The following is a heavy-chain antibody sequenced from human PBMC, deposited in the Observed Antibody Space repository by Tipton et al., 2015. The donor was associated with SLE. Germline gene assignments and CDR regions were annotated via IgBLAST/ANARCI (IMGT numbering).Heavy chain of an antibody. Sequence: SLRLSCAGSGFMFSSYWMNWVRQAPGKGLEWVSSISETGDSTHYADSVKGRFTISRDNSKSTLYLQMSSLRAEDTAAYYCAKQFVDVWGQGTMVIVSS. CDR2: ISETGDST. J-gene: IGHJ3*01. D-gene: IGHD5-24*01. V-gene: IGHV3-23*01. CDR3: AKQFVDV. CDR1: GFMFSSYW.